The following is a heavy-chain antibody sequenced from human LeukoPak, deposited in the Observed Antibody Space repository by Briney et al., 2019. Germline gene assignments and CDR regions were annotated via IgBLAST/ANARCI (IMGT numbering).Heavy chain of an antibody. CDR3: ARVPAYCSGGSCYSWYYFDY. V-gene: IGHV4-30-4*07. CDR2: IYYSGST. Sequence: SETLSLTCAVSGGSISSGGYSWSWIRQPPGKGLEWIGYIYYSGSTYYNPSLKSRVTISVDTSKNQFSLKLSSVTAADTAVYYCARVPAYCSGGSCYSWYYFDYWGQGTLVTVSS. D-gene: IGHD2-15*01. CDR1: GGSISSGGYS. J-gene: IGHJ4*02.